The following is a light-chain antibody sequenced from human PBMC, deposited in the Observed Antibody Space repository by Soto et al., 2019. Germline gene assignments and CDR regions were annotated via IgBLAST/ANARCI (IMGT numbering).Light chain of an antibody. CDR2: DVN. CDR3: SSHAGSNHHFV. V-gene: IGLV2-8*01. CDR1: SSDVGGYNY. Sequence: QSVLTQPPSASGSPGQSVTISCTGTSSDVGGYNYVSWYQQHPGKAPKVLIYDVNKRPSGVPDRFSGSKSGNTASLTVSGLQAEDEADYCCSSHAGSNHHFVFGTGTQLTVL. J-gene: IGLJ1*01.